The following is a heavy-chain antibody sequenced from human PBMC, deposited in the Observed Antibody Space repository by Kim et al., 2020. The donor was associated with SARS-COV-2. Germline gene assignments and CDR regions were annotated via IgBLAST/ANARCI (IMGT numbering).Heavy chain of an antibody. CDR2: ISSSSSYI. J-gene: IGHJ6*02. Sequence: GGSLRLSCAASGFTFSSYSMNWVRQAPGKGLEWVSSISSSSSYIYYADSVKGRFTISRDNAKNSLYLQMNSLRAEDTAVYYCARAPYRHMRSYSGYDPYYYYGMDVWGQGTTVTVSS. CDR1: GFTFSSYS. D-gene: IGHD5-12*01. V-gene: IGHV3-21*01. CDR3: ARAPYRHMRSYSGYDPYYYYGMDV.